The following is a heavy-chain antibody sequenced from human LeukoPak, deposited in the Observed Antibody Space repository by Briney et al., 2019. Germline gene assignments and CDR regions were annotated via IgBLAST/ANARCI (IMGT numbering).Heavy chain of an antibody. CDR3: VRVVRDIVATNYYYYGMDV. Sequence: ASVKVSCKASGYTFTSYGISWVRQAPGQGLEWMGWISAYNGNTNYAQKLQGRVTMTTDTSTSTAYMELRSLRSDDTAVYYCVRVVRDIVATNYYYYGMDVWGQGTTVTVSS. CDR2: ISAYNGNT. V-gene: IGHV1-18*01. J-gene: IGHJ6*02. CDR1: GYTFTSYG. D-gene: IGHD5-12*01.